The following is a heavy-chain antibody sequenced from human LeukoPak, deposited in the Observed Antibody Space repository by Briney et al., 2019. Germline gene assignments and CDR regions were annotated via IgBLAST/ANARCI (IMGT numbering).Heavy chain of an antibody. V-gene: IGHV3-30-3*01. CDR1: GFTFSNA. Sequence: GGSLRLSCVASGFTFSNAMHWVRQAPGKGLEWVAVISYDGYNKYYADSVKGRFTISRDNSKNTLYLQMNSLRAEDTAVYYCANSPRKYDFWSGYSYYYCYYMDVWGKGTTVTVSS. CDR3: ANSPRKYDFWSGYSYYYCYYMDV. J-gene: IGHJ6*03. D-gene: IGHD3-3*01. CDR2: ISYDGYNK.